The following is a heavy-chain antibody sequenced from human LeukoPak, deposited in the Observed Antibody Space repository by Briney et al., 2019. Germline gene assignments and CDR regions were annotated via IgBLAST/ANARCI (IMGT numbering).Heavy chain of an antibody. CDR2: ISGSGGST. CDR1: GFIFSSYA. D-gene: IGHD3-10*01. CDR3: ALKSGSGTSGWFDP. Sequence: TGGSLRLSCAASGFIFSSYAMSWVRQVPGKGLEWVSVISGSGGSTYYADSVRGRFTISRDNSKNTLYLQMNSLRAEDTAVYYCALKSGSGTSGWFDPWGQGTLVTVSS. J-gene: IGHJ5*02. V-gene: IGHV3-23*01.